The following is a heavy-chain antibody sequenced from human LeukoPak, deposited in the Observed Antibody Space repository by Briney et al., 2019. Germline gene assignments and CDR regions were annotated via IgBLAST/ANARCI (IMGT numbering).Heavy chain of an antibody. D-gene: IGHD4-17*01. V-gene: IGHV3-7*01. Sequence: GGSLRLSCTASGFTFSSYWMSWVRQAPGKGLEWVANIKQDGGEKYYVDSVKGRFTISRDNAKNSLYLQMNSLRAEDTAVYYCARLGARQVLDYWGQGALVTVSS. CDR2: IKQDGGEK. CDR1: GFTFSSYW. J-gene: IGHJ4*02. CDR3: ARLGARQVLDY.